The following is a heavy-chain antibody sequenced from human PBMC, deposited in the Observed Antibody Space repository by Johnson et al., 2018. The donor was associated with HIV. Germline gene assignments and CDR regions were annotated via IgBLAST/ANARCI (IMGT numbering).Heavy chain of an antibody. D-gene: IGHD6-19*01. Sequence: VQLVESGGGVVQPGRSLRLSCAASGFTVSSNYMSWVRQAPGKGLERVSRIISDGTSTSYAASVKGRFTISRDNDKNSLYLQMNSLRAEDTAVYYCARVEWLAPHAFDIWGQGTMVTVSS. CDR2: IISDGTST. CDR1: GFTVSSNY. V-gene: IGHV3-74*02. J-gene: IGHJ3*02. CDR3: ARVEWLAPHAFDI.